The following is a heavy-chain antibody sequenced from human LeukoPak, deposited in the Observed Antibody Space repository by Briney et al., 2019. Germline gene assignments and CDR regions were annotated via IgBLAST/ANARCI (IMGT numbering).Heavy chain of an antibody. J-gene: IGHJ6*04. V-gene: IGHV3-21*01. CDR1: GFTFSSYS. Sequence: GGSLILSCAASGFTFSSYSLNWVRQAPGKGLEWVSSISSSSSYIYYADSVKGRFTISRDNAKNSLYLQMNSLRIEDTAVYYCARDAMVRGVINYYGMDVWGKGTTVTVSS. CDR2: ISSSSSYI. CDR3: ARDAMVRGVINYYGMDV. D-gene: IGHD3-10*01.